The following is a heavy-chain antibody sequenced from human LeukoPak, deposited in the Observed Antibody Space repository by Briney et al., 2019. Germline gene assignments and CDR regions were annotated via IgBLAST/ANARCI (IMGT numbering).Heavy chain of an antibody. CDR3: ARSVTTVTTYFDY. CDR2: MNPNSGNT. Sequence: ASVKVSCTASGYTFTSYDINWVRQATGQGLEWMGWMNPNSGNTGYAQKFQGRVTMTRNTSISTAYMELRSLRSEDTAVYYCARSVTTVTTYFDYWGQGTLVTVSS. D-gene: IGHD4-17*01. J-gene: IGHJ4*02. CDR1: GYTFTSYD. V-gene: IGHV1-8*01.